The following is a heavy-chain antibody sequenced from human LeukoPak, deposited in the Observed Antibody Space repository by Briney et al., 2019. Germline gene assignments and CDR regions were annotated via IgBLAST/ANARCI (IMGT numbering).Heavy chain of an antibody. CDR1: GGSISSGDYY. J-gene: IGHJ4*02. CDR3: ARGVGGSSGPGGHYFDY. Sequence: PSQTLSLTCTVSGGSISSGDYYWSWICQPPGKGLEWIGYIYYSGSTYYNPSLKSRVTISVDTSKNQFSLKLSSVTAADTAVYYCARGVGGSSGPGGHYFDYWGQGTLVTVSS. CDR2: IYYSGST. D-gene: IGHD3-22*01. V-gene: IGHV4-30-4*01.